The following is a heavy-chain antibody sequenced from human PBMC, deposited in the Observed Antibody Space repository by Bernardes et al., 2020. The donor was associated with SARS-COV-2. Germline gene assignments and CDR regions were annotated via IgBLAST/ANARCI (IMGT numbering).Heavy chain of an antibody. J-gene: IGHJ5*02. D-gene: IGHD6-13*01. Sequence: SEPLYLTCTVSGDSLNNNYWTWIRKPPGRGLEWIGSIYYSGSANYNPSLRSRVTISVDTSKNQFSLKLISVTAADTAVYYCARRIAKFDRWGQGALVTVSS. CDR3: ARRIAKFDR. CDR2: IYYSGSA. V-gene: IGHV4-59*08. CDR1: GDSLNNNY.